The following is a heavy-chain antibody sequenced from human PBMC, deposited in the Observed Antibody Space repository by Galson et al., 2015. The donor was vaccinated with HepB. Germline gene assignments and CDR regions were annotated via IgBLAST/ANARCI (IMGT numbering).Heavy chain of an antibody. V-gene: IGHV3-30-3*01. CDR1: GFTFSSYA. J-gene: IGHJ4*02. Sequence: SLRLSCAASGFTFSSYAMHWVRQAPGKGLEWVAVISYDGSNKYYADSVKGRFTISRDNSKNTLYLQMNSLRAEDTAVYYCARHQGNGIQLWKRGSSFDYWGQGTLVTVSS. CDR3: ARHQGNGIQLWKRGSSFDY. CDR2: ISYDGSNK. D-gene: IGHD5-18*01.